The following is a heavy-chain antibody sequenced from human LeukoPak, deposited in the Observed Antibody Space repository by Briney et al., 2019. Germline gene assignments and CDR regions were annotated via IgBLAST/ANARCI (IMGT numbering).Heavy chain of an antibody. CDR2: ISGYNGNT. V-gene: IGHV1-18*01. Sequence: GASVKVSCKASGYTFTEYGITWVRQAPGQGLEWMGWISGYNGNTNYAQKVQGRVTMTTDTSTTTTYMELRYLWSDDTAVYYCARTGRILEWLTIDIWGQGTLVTVSS. J-gene: IGHJ4*02. CDR1: GYTFTEYG. CDR3: ARTGRILEWLTIDI. D-gene: IGHD3-3*01.